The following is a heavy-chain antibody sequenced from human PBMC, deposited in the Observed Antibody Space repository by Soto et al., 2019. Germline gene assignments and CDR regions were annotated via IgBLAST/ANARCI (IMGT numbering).Heavy chain of an antibody. V-gene: IGHV3-23*01. CDR1: GFTFSSYA. J-gene: IGHJ4*02. D-gene: IGHD1-26*01. Sequence: EVQLLESGGGLVQPGGSLRLSCAASGFTFSSYAMSWVRQAPGKGLEWVSAISGSGGSTYYADSVKGRFTISRDNSKNPLRGQMHRLRAEETAVYYCAKEEIVGATNRDYWGQGTLVTVSS. CDR3: AKEEIVGATNRDY. CDR2: ISGSGGST.